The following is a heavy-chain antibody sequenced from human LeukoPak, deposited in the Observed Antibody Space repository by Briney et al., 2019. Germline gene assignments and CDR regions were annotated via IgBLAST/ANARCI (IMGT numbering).Heavy chain of an antibody. V-gene: IGHV5-51*01. CDR2: IYPGDSDT. Sequence: GESLKISCKGSGYSFTSYWLGWVRQMPGEGLEWMGIIYPGDSDTRYSPSFQGQVTISADKSISTAYLQWSSLKASDTAMYYCARTGYSSSWYEGSFDCWGQGTLVTVSS. D-gene: IGHD6-13*01. J-gene: IGHJ4*02. CDR1: GYSFTSYW. CDR3: ARTGYSSSWYEGSFDC.